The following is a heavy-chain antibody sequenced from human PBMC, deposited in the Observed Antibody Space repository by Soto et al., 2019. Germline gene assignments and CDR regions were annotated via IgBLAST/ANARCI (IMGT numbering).Heavy chain of an antibody. Sequence: SETLSLTCTVSGDSVTSDSYFWSWIRQPPGKGLEWIGNSYYSGYYSGSTNHNPSLKSRVTISLDTSKNQFSLRLTSVTAADTAIYYCARQLPVGATSWFDPWGQGTLVTVSS. CDR1: GDSVTSDSYF. D-gene: IGHD1-26*01. CDR2: SYYSGYYSGST. V-gene: IGHV4-61*01. J-gene: IGHJ5*02. CDR3: ARQLPVGATSWFDP.